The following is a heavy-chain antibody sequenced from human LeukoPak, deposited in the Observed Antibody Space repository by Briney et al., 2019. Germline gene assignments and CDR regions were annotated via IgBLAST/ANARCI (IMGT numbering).Heavy chain of an antibody. CDR1: GYTFTGYY. J-gene: IGHJ4*02. CDR3: ARGRVPAVYKALLDY. Sequence: GASVKVSCKASGYTFTGYYIHWVRQAPGQGLEWMGWIDPNNGDTNYAQKFQGRVTMTRDTSISTAYMELSRLRSDDTAVYYCARGRVPAVYKALLDYWGQGTLVTVSS. D-gene: IGHD2-2*01. V-gene: IGHV1-2*02. CDR2: IDPNNGDT.